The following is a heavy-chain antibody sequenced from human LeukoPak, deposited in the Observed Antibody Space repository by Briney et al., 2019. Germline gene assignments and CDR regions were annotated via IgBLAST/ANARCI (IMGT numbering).Heavy chain of an antibody. Sequence: PGGSLRLSCAASGFTFSSYAMSWVRQAPGKGLEWVSAISGSGGSTYYADSVKGRFTISRDNSKNTLYLQMNSLRAEDTAVYYCANAGGDGYNPVWYFDYWGQGTLVTASS. CDR2: ISGSGGST. CDR1: GFTFSSYA. D-gene: IGHD5-24*01. CDR3: ANAGGDGYNPVWYFDY. J-gene: IGHJ4*02. V-gene: IGHV3-23*01.